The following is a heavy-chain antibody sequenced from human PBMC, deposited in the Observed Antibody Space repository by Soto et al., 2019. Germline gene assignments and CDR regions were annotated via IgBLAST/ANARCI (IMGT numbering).Heavy chain of an antibody. CDR1: GWSFSGYY. CDR3: ARMVYFWSGCYEANYYYYMDV. D-gene: IGHD3-3*01. CDR2: INHSGST. J-gene: IGHJ6*03. Sequence: PSETLSLTCAVYGWSFSGYYWSWIRQPPGKGLEWIGEINHSGSTNYNPSLKSRVTISVDTSKNQFSLKLSSVTAADTAVYYCARMVYFWSGCYEANYYYYMDVWGKGTTVTVSS. V-gene: IGHV4-34*01.